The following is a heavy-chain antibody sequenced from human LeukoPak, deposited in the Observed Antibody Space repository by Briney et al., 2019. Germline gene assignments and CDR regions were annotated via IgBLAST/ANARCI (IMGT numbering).Heavy chain of an antibody. V-gene: IGHV4-39*07. D-gene: IGHD1-26*01. CDR1: GGSISSSSHY. CDR2: IYYSGST. Sequence: SETLSLICTVSGGSISSSSHYWGWIRQPPGKGLEWIGSIYYSGSTYYNPSLKSRVTISVDTSKNQFSLKLSSVTAADTAVYYCARESGSYADAFDIWGQGTMVTVSS. CDR3: ARESGSYADAFDI. J-gene: IGHJ3*02.